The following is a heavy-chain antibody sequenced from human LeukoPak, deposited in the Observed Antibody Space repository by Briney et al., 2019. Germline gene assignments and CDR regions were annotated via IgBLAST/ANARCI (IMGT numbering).Heavy chain of an antibody. Sequence: ASVKVSCKASGYTFTGYYMHWVRQAPGQGLEWMGWINPNSGGTNYAQKFQGRVTMTRDTSISAAYMELSRLRSDDTAVYYCARGPYGDHTYYFDYWGQGTLVTVSS. CDR3: ARGPYGDHTYYFDY. V-gene: IGHV1-2*02. J-gene: IGHJ4*02. D-gene: IGHD4-17*01. CDR2: INPNSGGT. CDR1: GYTFTGYY.